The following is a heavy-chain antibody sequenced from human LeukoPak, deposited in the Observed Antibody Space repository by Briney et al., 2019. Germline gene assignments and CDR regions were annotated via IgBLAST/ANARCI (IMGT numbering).Heavy chain of an antibody. D-gene: IGHD6-13*01. J-gene: IGHJ4*02. Sequence: GGSLRLSCAASGFTFSDYNMRWIRQAPGKGLEWVSSISRSGSTKYYADSVKGRFTISRDNAKNSLFLQMNSLRAEDTAVYSCAREQAGRYGYYFDYWGQGTLVTVSS. CDR2: ISRSGSTK. CDR3: AREQAGRYGYYFDY. CDR1: GFTFSDYN. V-gene: IGHV3-11*04.